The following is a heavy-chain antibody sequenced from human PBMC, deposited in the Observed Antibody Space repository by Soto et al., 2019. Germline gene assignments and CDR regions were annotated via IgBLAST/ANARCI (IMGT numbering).Heavy chain of an antibody. CDR2: ISGSGGST. CDR3: ATRRKIVVVPAAINWFDP. J-gene: IGHJ5*02. V-gene: IGHV3-23*01. Sequence: EVQLLASGGGLVQPGGSLRLSCAASGFTFSSYAMSWVRQAPGKGLEWVSAISGSGGSTYYADSVKGRFTISRDNSKNTLYLQMNSLRAEDTAVYYCATRRKIVVVPAAINWFDPWGQGTLVTVSS. CDR1: GFTFSSYA. D-gene: IGHD2-2*01.